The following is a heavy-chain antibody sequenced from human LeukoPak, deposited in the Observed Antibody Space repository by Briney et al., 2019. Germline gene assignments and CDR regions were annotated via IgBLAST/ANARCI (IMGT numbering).Heavy chain of an antibody. CDR1: GFTFDDCA. CDR2: ISWNSGSI. J-gene: IGHJ3*02. CDR3: AKETNDAFDI. Sequence: GRSLRLSCEASGFTFDDCAIHWVRQAPGKGLEWVSGISWNSGSIGYADSVKGRFTISRDNAKNSLYLQMNSLRAEDMALYYCAKETNDAFDIRGQGTMVTVSS. V-gene: IGHV3-9*03.